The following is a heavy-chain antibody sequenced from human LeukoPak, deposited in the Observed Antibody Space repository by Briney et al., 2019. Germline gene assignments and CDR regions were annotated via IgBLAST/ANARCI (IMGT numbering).Heavy chain of an antibody. CDR1: GGSISSYY. Sequence: PSETLSLTCTVSGGSISSYYWSWIRQPPGKGLEWIGYIYYSGSTNYNPSLKSRVTISVDTSKNQFSLKLSSVTAADTAVYYCARDFPTITSWYYFDSWGQGALVVVSS. D-gene: IGHD2-2*01. CDR2: IYYSGST. V-gene: IGHV4-59*01. CDR3: ARDFPTITSWYYFDS. J-gene: IGHJ4*02.